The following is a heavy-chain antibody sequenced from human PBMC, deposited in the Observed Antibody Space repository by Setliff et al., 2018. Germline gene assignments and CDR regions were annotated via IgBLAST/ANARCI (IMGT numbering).Heavy chain of an antibody. J-gene: IGHJ4*02. V-gene: IGHV3-21*01. CDR1: GFTFGHYN. Sequence: GGSLRLSCAASGFTFGHYNMNWVRQAPGKGLEWVSSISDTTNFIYYADSVKGRFTISRDTAKNSLYLQMNSLRAEDSAVYYCASYYYGSGSSYIPPHFDYWSLGTLVTVSS. CDR3: ASYYYGSGSSYIPPHFDY. CDR2: ISDTTNFI. D-gene: IGHD3-10*01.